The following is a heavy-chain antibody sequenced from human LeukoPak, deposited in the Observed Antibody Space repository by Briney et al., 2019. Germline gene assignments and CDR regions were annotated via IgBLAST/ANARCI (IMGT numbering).Heavy chain of an antibody. Sequence: GGSLRLSCAASGFTFSSYNMNWVRQAPGKGVEWVSYISSSSGAIYYADSVKGRFTISRDNAKNSLYLQMNSLRAEDTAVYYCASEPGGSYFSDYWGQGTLVTVSS. CDR2: ISSSSGAI. V-gene: IGHV3-48*01. D-gene: IGHD1-26*01. CDR1: GFTFSSYN. J-gene: IGHJ4*02. CDR3: ASEPGGSYFSDY.